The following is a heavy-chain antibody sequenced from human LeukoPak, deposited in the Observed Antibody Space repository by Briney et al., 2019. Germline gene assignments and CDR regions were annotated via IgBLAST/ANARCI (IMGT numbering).Heavy chain of an antibody. V-gene: IGHV3-9*01. CDR1: GFTFDDHA. CDR2: ISWNSGSI. J-gene: IGHJ4*02. D-gene: IGHD6-19*01. CDR3: AKDGTSSGWSTIDY. Sequence: GGSLRLSCAASGFTFDDHAMHWVRQAPGKGLEWVSGISWNSGSIGYADSVNGRFTISRDNAKNPLYLQMNSLTAEDTALYYCAKDGTSSGWSTIDYWGQGTLVTVSS.